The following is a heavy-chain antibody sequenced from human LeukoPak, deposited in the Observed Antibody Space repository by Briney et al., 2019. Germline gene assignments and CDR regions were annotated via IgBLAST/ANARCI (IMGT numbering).Heavy chain of an antibody. CDR3: ARRYGSGSRFAHYYYYYYMDV. Sequence: SETLSLTCAVYGGSFSGHYWSWLRQPPGKGLEWVGEINHSGSTNYNPSLKSRVTISVDTSKKQFSLKLSSVTAADTAVYYCARRYGSGSRFAHYYYYYYMDVWGKGTTVTISS. V-gene: IGHV4-34*01. J-gene: IGHJ6*03. CDR2: INHSGST. D-gene: IGHD3-10*01. CDR1: GGSFSGHY.